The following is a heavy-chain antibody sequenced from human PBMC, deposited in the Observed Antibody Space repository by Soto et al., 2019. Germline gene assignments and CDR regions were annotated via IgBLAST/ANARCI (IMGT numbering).Heavy chain of an antibody. Sequence: QVQLQESGPGLVKPSQTLSLTCTVSGGSISSGIYYWSWIRQPPGKGLEWIGYIYWSGSTYYNPPLKSRVSMSVDESNIQFSLKLTSVTAADTAVYYCAGATDYGDYGFLDFWGQGALVTVTS. D-gene: IGHD4-17*01. V-gene: IGHV4-30-4*01. J-gene: IGHJ4*02. CDR3: AGATDYGDYGFLDF. CDR2: IYWSGST. CDR1: GGSISSGIYY.